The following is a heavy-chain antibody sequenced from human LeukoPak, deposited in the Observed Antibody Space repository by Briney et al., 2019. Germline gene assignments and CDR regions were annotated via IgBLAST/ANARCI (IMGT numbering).Heavy chain of an antibody. Sequence: GASVKVSCKASGYTFIDYYMHWVRQAPGQGLEWMGWINPNSGDTNYAQKFQGRVTITADKSTSTAYMELSSLRSEDTAVYYCARGTALNDYWGQGTLVTVSS. CDR2: INPNSGDT. CDR1: GYTFIDYY. J-gene: IGHJ4*02. D-gene: IGHD5-18*01. V-gene: IGHV1-2*02. CDR3: ARGTALNDY.